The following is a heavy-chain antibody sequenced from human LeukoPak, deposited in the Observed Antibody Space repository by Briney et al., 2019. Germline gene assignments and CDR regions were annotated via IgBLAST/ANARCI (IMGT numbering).Heavy chain of an antibody. CDR3: ARGSRVVVPAIYYYYGMDV. CDR2: INHSGST. Sequence: SETLSLTCTVSGGSISSYYWSWIRQPPGKGLEWIGEINHSGSTNYNPSLKSRVTISVDTSKNQFSLKLSSVTAADTAVYYCARGSRVVVPAIYYYYGMDVWGQGTTVTVSS. J-gene: IGHJ6*02. D-gene: IGHD2-2*01. V-gene: IGHV4-34*01. CDR1: GGSISSYY.